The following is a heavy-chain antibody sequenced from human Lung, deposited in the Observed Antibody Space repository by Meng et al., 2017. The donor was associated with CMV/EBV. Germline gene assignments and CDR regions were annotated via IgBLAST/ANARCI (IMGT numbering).Heavy chain of an antibody. D-gene: IGHD3-22*01. CDR3: ARAGTGQIVINIDH. J-gene: IGHJ4*02. CDR2: TYYSGST. Sequence: SETLSLXCTVYGGSISSYYWGWIRQPPGKGLEWNGYTYYSGSTNYNPSLKSRVTISVDTSKNQFSLKLSSVTAADTAVYYCARAGTGQIVINIDHWGQGTXVTVSS. CDR1: GGSISSYY. V-gene: IGHV4-59*01.